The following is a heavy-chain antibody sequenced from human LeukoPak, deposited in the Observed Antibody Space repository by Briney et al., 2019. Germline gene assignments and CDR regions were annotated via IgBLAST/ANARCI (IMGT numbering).Heavy chain of an antibody. CDR3: ARLNWSDLDY. Sequence: SETLSLTCTASGDSINSYYWSWIRQPPGKGLEWIGYIYYSGSTKYNPSIKSRVTISADTSKNQFSLKLTSVTAADTAVYYCARLNWSDLDYWGQGTLVTVSS. J-gene: IGHJ4*02. V-gene: IGHV4-59*08. D-gene: IGHD1-20*01. CDR2: IYYSGST. CDR1: GDSINSYY.